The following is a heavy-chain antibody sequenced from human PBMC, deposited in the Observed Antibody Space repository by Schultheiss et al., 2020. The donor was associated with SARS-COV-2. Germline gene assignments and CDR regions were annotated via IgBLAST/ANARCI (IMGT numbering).Heavy chain of an antibody. J-gene: IGHJ4*02. Sequence: SVKVSCKASGGTFSSYAISWVRQAPGQGLEWMGGIIPIFGTANYALKFQGRVTITADESTSTAYMELSSLRSEDTAVYYCARTFGDETCTSTTCFRTGGFDSWGQGTLVTVSS. V-gene: IGHV1-69*13. CDR3: ARTFGDETCTSTTCFRTGGFDS. CDR1: GGTFSSYA. CDR2: IIPIFGTA. D-gene: IGHD2-2*01.